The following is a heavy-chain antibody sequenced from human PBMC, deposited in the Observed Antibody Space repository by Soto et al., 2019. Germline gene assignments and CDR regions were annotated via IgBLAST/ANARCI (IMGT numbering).Heavy chain of an antibody. CDR1: GDSISSHY. J-gene: IGHJ3*01. CDR3: ARDRAVAGNAFDL. Sequence: PSETLSLTCTVSGDSISSHYWSWIRQSPGKGLDWIGYMSYLGTTSYNPSLKSRVTVSVDTSKNQFSLKLRSVTAADTAVYYCARDRAVAGNAFDLRGQGTMVTVS. D-gene: IGHD6-19*01. CDR2: MSYLGTT. V-gene: IGHV4-59*11.